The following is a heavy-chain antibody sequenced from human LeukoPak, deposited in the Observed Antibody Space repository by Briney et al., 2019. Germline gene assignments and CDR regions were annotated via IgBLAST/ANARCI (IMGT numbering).Heavy chain of an antibody. CDR1: GSTFSSYA. J-gene: IGHJ4*02. CDR2: ISGSGGST. V-gene: IGHV3-23*01. CDR3: AKDPDIAAAVPTEDY. Sequence: QTGGSLRLSCAASGSTFSSYAMSWVRQAPGKGLEWVSAISGSGGSTYYADSVKGRFTISRDNSKNTLYLQMNSLRAEDTAVYYCAKDPDIAAAVPTEDYWGQGTLVTVSS. D-gene: IGHD6-13*01.